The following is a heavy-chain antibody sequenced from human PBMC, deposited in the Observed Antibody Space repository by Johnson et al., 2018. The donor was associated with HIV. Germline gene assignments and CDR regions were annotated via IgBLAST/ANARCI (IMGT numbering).Heavy chain of an antibody. CDR1: GFTFASSA. D-gene: IGHD7-27*01. CDR2: IRGSGGST. J-gene: IGHJ3*02. CDR3: ARQLGSDAFDI. Sequence: VQLVESGGGLEQPGGSLRLSCEASGFTFASSAMSWVRQAPGKGLEWVSAIRGSGGSTYYADSVKGRFTISRDNSKKTLYLQMNSLRAEDTAVYYCARQLGSDAFDIWGQGTMVTVSS. V-gene: IGHV3-23*04.